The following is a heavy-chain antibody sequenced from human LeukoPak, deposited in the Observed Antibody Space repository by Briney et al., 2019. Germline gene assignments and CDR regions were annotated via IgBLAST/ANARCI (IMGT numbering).Heavy chain of an antibody. D-gene: IGHD5-18*01. CDR3: ARVDVDTGAFDI. V-gene: IGHV3-30*04. CDR1: GFTFSSYA. CDR2: ISYDGSNK. J-gene: IGHJ3*02. Sequence: PGGSLRLSCAASGFTFSSYAMHWVRQAPGKGLEWVAVISYDGSNKYYADSVKGRFTISRDNSKNTLYLQMNSLRAEDTAVYYCARVDVDTGAFDIWGQGTMVTVSS.